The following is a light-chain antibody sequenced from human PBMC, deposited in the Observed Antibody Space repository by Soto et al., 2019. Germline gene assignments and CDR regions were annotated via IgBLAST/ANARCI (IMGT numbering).Light chain of an antibody. Sequence: EIVLTQSPGTLSLSPGERATLSCRASQSVSINYLAWYQQKPGQAPRLLVYGASNMATGVPDWFSGSGSGTDFTLTISRLEPEDFPVYYCQQYGSFGNPPLTFGGGNKVQIK. CDR2: GAS. V-gene: IGKV3-20*01. CDR3: QQYGSFGNPPLT. J-gene: IGKJ4*01. CDR1: QSVSINY.